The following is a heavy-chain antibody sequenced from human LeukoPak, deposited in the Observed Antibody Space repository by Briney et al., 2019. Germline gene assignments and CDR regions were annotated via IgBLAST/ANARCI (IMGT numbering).Heavy chain of an antibody. Sequence: GGSLRLSCAASGFTFSSYGMHWVRQAPGKGLEWVAFIRYDGSNKYYADSVKGRFTISRDNSKNTLYLQMNSLRAEDTAVYYCAKDGCSSTSRYYFDYWGQGTLVTVSS. D-gene: IGHD2-2*01. CDR1: GFTFSSYG. V-gene: IGHV3-30*02. CDR3: AKDGCSSTSRYYFDY. J-gene: IGHJ4*02. CDR2: IRYDGSNK.